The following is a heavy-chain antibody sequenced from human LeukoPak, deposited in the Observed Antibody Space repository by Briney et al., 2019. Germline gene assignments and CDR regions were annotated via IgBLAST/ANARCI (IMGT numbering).Heavy chain of an antibody. CDR3: AKGRERFGELFN. CDR2: ISGSGGST. J-gene: IGHJ4*02. Sequence: PGGSLRLSCAASGFTFSTYAMSWVRQAPGKGLEWVSTISGSGGSTYYADSVKGRFTVSRDNSKNTLYLQLNSLRAEDTAVYYCAKGRERFGELFNWGQGTLVTVSS. V-gene: IGHV3-23*01. D-gene: IGHD3-10*01. CDR1: GFTFSTYA.